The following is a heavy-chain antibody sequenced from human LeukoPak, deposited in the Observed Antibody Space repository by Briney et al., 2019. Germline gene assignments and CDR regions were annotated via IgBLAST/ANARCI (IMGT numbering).Heavy chain of an antibody. V-gene: IGHV3-30*18. D-gene: IGHD1-26*01. CDR1: GFTFSNYA. J-gene: IGHJ4*02. CDR2: ISYDGRNK. CDR3: AKGGKWDVTPFDY. Sequence: GRSLRLSCAASGFTFSNYAMHWVRQAPGKGLEWVTVISYDGRNKYYADSVKGRFTISRDNSKNTLYLQVNSLRAEDTAVYYCAKGGKWDVTPFDYWGQGTLVTVSS.